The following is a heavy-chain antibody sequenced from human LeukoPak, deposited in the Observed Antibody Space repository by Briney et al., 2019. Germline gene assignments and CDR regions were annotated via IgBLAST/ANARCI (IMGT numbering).Heavy chain of an antibody. V-gene: IGHV3-23*01. D-gene: IGHD3-22*01. Sequence: GGSLRLSCAASGFTFSSYAMSWVRQAPGKGLEWVSAISGSGGSTYYADSVKGRLTISRDNSKNTLYLQMNSLRAEDTAVYYCANFPTYYYDSSGYYRYWGQGTLVTVSS. CDR3: ANFPTYYYDSSGYYRY. CDR2: ISGSGGST. CDR1: GFTFSSYA. J-gene: IGHJ4*02.